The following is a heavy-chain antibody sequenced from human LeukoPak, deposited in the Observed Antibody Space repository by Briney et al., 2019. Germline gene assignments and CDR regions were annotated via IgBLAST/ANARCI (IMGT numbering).Heavy chain of an antibody. D-gene: IGHD3-3*01. Sequence: SETLSLTCTVSGSSISSGGYYWGWIRQPPGKGLEWIGSIYYSGSTYYNPSLKSRVTISVDTSKNQFSLKLSSVTAADTAVYYCARGSADDFWSGYSPNWFDPWGQGTLVTVSS. CDR2: IYYSGST. V-gene: IGHV4-39*07. CDR1: GSSISSGGYY. J-gene: IGHJ5*02. CDR3: ARGSADDFWSGYSPNWFDP.